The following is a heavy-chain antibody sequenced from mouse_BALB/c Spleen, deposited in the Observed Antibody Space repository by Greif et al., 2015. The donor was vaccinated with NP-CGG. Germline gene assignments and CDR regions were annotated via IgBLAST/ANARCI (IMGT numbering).Heavy chain of an antibody. J-gene: IGHJ1*01. CDR1: GYTFSSYW. CDR2: ILPGSGST. Sequence: QVQLQQSGAELMKPGASVKISCKATGYTFSSYWIEWVKQRPGHGLEWIGEILPGSGSTNYNEKFKGKATFTADTSSDTAYMQLSSLTSEDSAVYYCARSHYYGYRYFDVWGAGTTVTVSS. D-gene: IGHD1-2*01. V-gene: IGHV1-9*01. CDR3: ARSHYYGYRYFDV.